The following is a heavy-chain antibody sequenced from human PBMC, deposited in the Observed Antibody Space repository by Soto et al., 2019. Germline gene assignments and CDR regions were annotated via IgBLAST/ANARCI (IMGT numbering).Heavy chain of an antibody. CDR3: ASKIGIAAAVLDY. Sequence: SVKVSCKASGGTFSSYTISWVRQAPGQGLEWMGRIIPILGIANYAQKFQGRVTITADKSTSTAYMELSSLRSEDTAVYYCASKIGIAAAVLDYWGQGTLVIVSS. CDR2: IIPILGIA. D-gene: IGHD6-13*01. CDR1: GGTFSSYT. J-gene: IGHJ4*02. V-gene: IGHV1-69*02.